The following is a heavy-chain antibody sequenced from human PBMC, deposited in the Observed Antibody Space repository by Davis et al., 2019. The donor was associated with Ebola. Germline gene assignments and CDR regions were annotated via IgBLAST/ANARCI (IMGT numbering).Heavy chain of an antibody. CDR3: ARRSRIAVAGTDY. V-gene: IGHV4-34*01. J-gene: IGHJ4*02. Sequence: MPSETLSLTCAVYGGSFSGYYWSWIRQPPGKGLEWIGEINHSGSTNYNPSLKSRVTISVDTSKNQFSLKLSSVTAADTAVYYCARRSRIAVAGTDYWGQGTLVTVS. CDR2: INHSGST. CDR1: GGSFSGYY. D-gene: IGHD6-19*01.